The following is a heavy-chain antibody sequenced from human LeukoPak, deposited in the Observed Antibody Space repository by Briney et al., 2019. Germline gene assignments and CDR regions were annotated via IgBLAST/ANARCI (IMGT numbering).Heavy chain of an antibody. Sequence: SETLSLTCTVSGISINNNYWSWIRQPPGKGLEWIGYIHYSGSTNYNPSLKSRVTISVDTSKNQFSLKLSSVTAADTAVYYCARVDPDSSSTLEVFDYWGQGTLVTVSS. CDR2: IHYSGST. CDR3: ARVDPDSSSTLEVFDY. CDR1: GISINNNY. J-gene: IGHJ4*02. V-gene: IGHV4-59*01. D-gene: IGHD6-6*01.